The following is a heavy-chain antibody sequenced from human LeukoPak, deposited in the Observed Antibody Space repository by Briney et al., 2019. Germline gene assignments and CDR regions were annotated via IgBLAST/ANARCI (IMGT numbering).Heavy chain of an antibody. CDR1: GYTFTSYG. Sequence: EASVKVSCKASGYTFTSYGISWVRQAPGQGLEWMGWISAYNGNTNYAQKLQGRVTMTTDTSTSTAYMELRSLRSDDTAVYYCARIPDFISSSWWEGPIGSGTTLPRDGGSLGYWGQGTLVTVSS. D-gene: IGHD1-7*01. CDR2: ISAYNGNT. J-gene: IGHJ4*02. V-gene: IGHV1-18*01. CDR3: ARIPDFISSSWWEGPIGSGTTLPRDGGSLGY.